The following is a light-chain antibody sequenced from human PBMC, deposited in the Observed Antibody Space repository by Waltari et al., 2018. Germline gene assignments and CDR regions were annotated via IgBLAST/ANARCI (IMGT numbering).Light chain of an antibody. CDR3: SSYKSSGLWV. CDR1: SSDIGGDVDGYTS. J-gene: IGLJ3*02. Sequence: QSALTQPASVSGSPGQSVTISCTGTSSDIGGDVDGYTSVSWYQQYPDKAPKLLIFEVTNRPSGISNRFSGSKSGNTASLTISGLQAEDEADYYCSSYKSSGLWVFGGGTKVTVL. CDR2: EVT. V-gene: IGLV2-14*01.